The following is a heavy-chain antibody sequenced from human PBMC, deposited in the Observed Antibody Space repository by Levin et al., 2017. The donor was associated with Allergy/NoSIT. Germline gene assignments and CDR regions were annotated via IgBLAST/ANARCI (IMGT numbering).Heavy chain of an antibody. J-gene: IGHJ4*02. CDR2: ISSNNRTI. CDR1: GFTFSIYA. V-gene: IGHV3-23*01. D-gene: IGHD2-2*01. Sequence: GGSLRLSCAASGFTFSIYAMHWVRQAPGKGLEWVSVISSNNRTIYYADSVKGRFTISRDNSKNTLYLQMNSLRAEDTAVYYCAKKYCTSTTCYGVGHFDCWGQGTLVTVSS. CDR3: AKKYCTSTTCYGVGHFDC.